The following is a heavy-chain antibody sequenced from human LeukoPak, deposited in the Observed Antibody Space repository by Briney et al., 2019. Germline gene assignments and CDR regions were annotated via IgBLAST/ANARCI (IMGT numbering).Heavy chain of an antibody. CDR3: AKDSTVSGSYYGMDI. Sequence: GGSLRLSCAASGFTFRSYIVSWVRQAPGKGLEWGSAISGSGRPTSFPDSVKGRFPISRDNSKTPLYLQLSSLRAEDTAIYYCAKDSTVSGSYYGMDIWGQGTTVTVSS. V-gene: IGHV3-23*01. CDR1: GFTFRSYI. D-gene: IGHD3-22*01. J-gene: IGHJ6*02. CDR2: ISGSGRPT.